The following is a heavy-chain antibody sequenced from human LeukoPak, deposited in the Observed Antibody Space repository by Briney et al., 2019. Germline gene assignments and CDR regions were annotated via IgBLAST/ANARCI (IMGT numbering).Heavy chain of an antibody. J-gene: IGHJ6*03. V-gene: IGHV4-59*01. CDR3: ARRRLNYYYMDV. CDR2: IYYSGST. Sequence: SETLSLTCAVYGGSFSGYYWSWIHQPPGKGLEWIGYIYYSGSTNYNPSLKSRVTISVDTSKNQFSLKLSSVTAADTAVYYCARRRLNYYYMDVWGKGTTVTVSS. D-gene: IGHD3-16*01. CDR1: GGSFSGYY.